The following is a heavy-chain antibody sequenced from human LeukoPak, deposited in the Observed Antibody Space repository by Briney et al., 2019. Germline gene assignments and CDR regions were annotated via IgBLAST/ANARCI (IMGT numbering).Heavy chain of an antibody. J-gene: IGHJ4*02. CDR1: GFTFSNFF. V-gene: IGHV3-23*01. Sequence: GGSLRLSCVVSGFTFSNFFMSWVRQAPGKGLEWVSAISGGGGSTYYADSVQGRFSISRDNSNNTVYLQMDSLRAEDTAVYFCAKGTDYYVSGSYYNVFDYWGQGTLVTVSS. CDR3: AKGTDYYVSGSYYNVFDY. D-gene: IGHD3-10*01. CDR2: ISGGGGST.